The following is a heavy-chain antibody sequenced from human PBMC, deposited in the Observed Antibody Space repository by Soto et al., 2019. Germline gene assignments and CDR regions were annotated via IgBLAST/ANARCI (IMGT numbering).Heavy chain of an antibody. V-gene: IGHV4-59*01. CDR2: IYYSVST. CDR3: ARGTQGDY. CDR1: GGSSSSYY. J-gene: IGHJ4*02. Sequence: SETLSLTCIVSGGSSSSYYWSWIRQHPGKGLEWIGYIYYSVSTNYNPSLKSRVTISVDTSKNQFSLKLSSVTAADTAVYYCARGTQGDYCGQGTLVTVSS.